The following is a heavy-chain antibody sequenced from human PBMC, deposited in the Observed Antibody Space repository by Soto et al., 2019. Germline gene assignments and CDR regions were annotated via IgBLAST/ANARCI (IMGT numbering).Heavy chain of an antibody. CDR1: GFMFSDYA. CDR3: AKDHIATDGIWRMDS. CDR2: LLRPGRST. J-gene: IGHJ5*02. D-gene: IGHD2-8*01. Sequence: GGSLRLSCAASGFMFSDYAMTWARQAPGKELEWVSGLLRPGRSTYYADSVKGRFTISGDTSANTVYLQMDSLRAEDTAVYYCAKDHIATDGIWRMDSWGEGTAVTVSS. V-gene: IGHV3-23*01.